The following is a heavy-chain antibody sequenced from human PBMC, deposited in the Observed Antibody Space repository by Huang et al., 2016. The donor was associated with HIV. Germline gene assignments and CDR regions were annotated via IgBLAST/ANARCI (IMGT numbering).Heavy chain of an antibody. CDR3: AREFPETCYFDY. V-gene: IGHV1-46*01. J-gene: IGHJ4*02. CDR2: IDPRSGRT. Sequence: QVQLVQSGAEMKKPGASVTVSCKASGYTFTNYFVHGVRQAPGKGLGGVVRIDPRSGRTHYPQKFQDRVTMTRDTSTSIVYMELNSLRSEDTAVYYCAREFPETCYFDYWGQGTLVAVSS. CDR1: GYTFTNYF.